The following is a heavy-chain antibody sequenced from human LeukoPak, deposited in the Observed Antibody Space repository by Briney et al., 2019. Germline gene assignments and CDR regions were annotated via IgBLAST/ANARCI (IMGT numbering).Heavy chain of an antibody. Sequence: PGGSLRLSCAASGFTFSSYAMSWVRQAPGKGLEWVSAISGSGGSTYYADSVKGRFTIPRDNSKNTLYLQMNSLRAEDTAVYYCVKGIQLWLQAYDYWGQGTLVTVSS. CDR3: VKGIQLWLQAYDY. V-gene: IGHV3-23*01. CDR2: ISGSGGST. CDR1: GFTFSSYA. J-gene: IGHJ4*02. D-gene: IGHD5-18*01.